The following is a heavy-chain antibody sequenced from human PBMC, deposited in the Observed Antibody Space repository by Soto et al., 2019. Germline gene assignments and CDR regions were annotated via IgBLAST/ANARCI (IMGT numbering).Heavy chain of an antibody. CDR2: ISSGNYYI. CDR3: ARAREFDY. CDR1: GFTFSSYN. V-gene: IGHV3-21*01. J-gene: IGHJ4*02. Sequence: EVQLVESGGGLVKPGGSLRLSCAASGFTFSSYNMNWVLQAPGKGLEWVSSISSGNYYIYYADSVKGRFTISRDNAKNSLYLQMNSLRAEDTAVYYCARAREFDYWGQGTLVTVSS.